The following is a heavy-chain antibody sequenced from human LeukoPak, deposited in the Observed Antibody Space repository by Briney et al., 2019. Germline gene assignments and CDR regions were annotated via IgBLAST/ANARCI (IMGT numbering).Heavy chain of an antibody. V-gene: IGHV3-30*02. CDR1: GFTFSSYW. CDR2: IRYDGSNK. D-gene: IGHD4-17*01. CDR3: AKGGGTVTTGGFDY. Sequence: GGSLRLSCAASGFTFSSYWMSWVRQAPGKGLEWVAFIRYDGSNKYYADSVKGRFTISRDNSKNTLYLQMNSLRAEDTAGYYCAKGGGTVTTGGFDYWGQGTLVTVSS. J-gene: IGHJ4*02.